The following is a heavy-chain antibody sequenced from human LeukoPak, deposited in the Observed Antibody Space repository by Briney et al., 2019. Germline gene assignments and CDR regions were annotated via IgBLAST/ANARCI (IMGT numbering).Heavy chain of an antibody. CDR1: GGSISSSSYY. V-gene: IGHV4-39*01. D-gene: IGHD6-13*01. CDR3: ARPHSSSWYVDY. Sequence: PSETLSLTCTVSGGSISSSSYYWGWIRQPPGKGLEWIGSIHYSGSTYYNPSLKSRVTISVDTSKNQFSLKLSSVIAADTAVYYCARPHSSSWYVDYWGQGTLVTVSS. CDR2: IHYSGST. J-gene: IGHJ4*02.